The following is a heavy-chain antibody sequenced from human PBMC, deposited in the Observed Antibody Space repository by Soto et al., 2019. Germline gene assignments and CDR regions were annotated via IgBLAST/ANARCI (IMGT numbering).Heavy chain of an antibody. CDR1: GFTFSSYG. CDR3: AKDRIAARKYYYYYGMDV. V-gene: IGHV3-30*18. Sequence: PGGSLRLSCAASGFTFSSYGMHWVRQAPGKGLEWVAVISYDGSNKYYADSVKGRFTISRDNSKNTLYLQMNSLRAEDTAVYYCAKDRIAARKYYYYYGMDVWGQGTTVTVSS. J-gene: IGHJ6*02. CDR2: ISYDGSNK. D-gene: IGHD6-6*01.